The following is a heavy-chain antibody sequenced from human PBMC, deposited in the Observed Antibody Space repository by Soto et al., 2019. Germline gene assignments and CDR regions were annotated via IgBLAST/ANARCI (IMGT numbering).Heavy chain of an antibody. J-gene: IGHJ5*02. CDR2: IYYSGST. V-gene: IGHV4-59*08. CDR3: ARLGPYGSESYSFRYNWFDP. CDR1: GGSLSSYY. D-gene: IGHD3-10*01. Sequence: PSETLSLTCTVSGGSLSSYYWSWIRQPPGKGLEWIGYIYYSGSTNYNPSLKSRVTISVDTSKNQFSLKLSSVTAADTAMYYCARLGPYGSESYSFRYNWFDPWGQGTLVTVSS.